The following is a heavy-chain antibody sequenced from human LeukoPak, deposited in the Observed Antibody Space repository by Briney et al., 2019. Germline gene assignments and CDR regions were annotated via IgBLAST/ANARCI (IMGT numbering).Heavy chain of an antibody. CDR2: IYSGGST. J-gene: IGHJ3*02. D-gene: IGHD5-18*01. CDR1: GFTVSSNY. CDR3: ARARIQLEAFDI. Sequence: GGSLRLSCAASGFTVSSNYMSWVRQAPGKGLEWVSVIYSGGSTYYADSVKGRFTISRDNSKNTLYLQMNSLRAEDTAVYYCARARIQLEAFDIWGQGTMVTVSS. V-gene: IGHV3-53*01.